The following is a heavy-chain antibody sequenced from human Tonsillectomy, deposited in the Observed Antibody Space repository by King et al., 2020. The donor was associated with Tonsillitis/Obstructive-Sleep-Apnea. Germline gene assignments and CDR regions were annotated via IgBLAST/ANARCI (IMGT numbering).Heavy chain of an antibody. J-gene: IGHJ6*02. Sequence: QLQESGPGLVKPSETLSLTCTVSGGSISSSSYYWGWIRQSPGKGLEWIGSIYYSGSTYYNPSLKSRVTISVDTSKNQFSLKLSSVTAADTAVYYCACPPPPRVHYYYYGMDVWGQGTTVTVSS. V-gene: IGHV4-39*01. D-gene: IGHD1-1*01. CDR2: IYYSGST. CDR3: ACPPPPRVHYYYYGMDV. CDR1: GGSISSSSYY.